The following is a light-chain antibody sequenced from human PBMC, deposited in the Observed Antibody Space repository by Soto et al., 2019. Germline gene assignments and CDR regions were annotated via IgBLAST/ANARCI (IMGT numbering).Light chain of an antibody. J-gene: IGKJ1*01. CDR2: DAS. CDR1: QTASSSH. CDR3: QHYYTIPWT. Sequence: EIVLTQSPGALSLSPGERATLSCRASQTASSSHLAWYQQKPGQAPRLLIYDASSRATGISDRFSGSGSGTDFTLTISRLEPEDFAVYYCQHYYTIPWTFGQGTRVEIK. V-gene: IGKV3-20*01.